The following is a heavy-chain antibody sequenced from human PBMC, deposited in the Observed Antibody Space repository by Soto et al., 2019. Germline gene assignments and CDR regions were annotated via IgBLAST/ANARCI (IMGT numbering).Heavy chain of an antibody. V-gene: IGHV4-59*08. CDR3: ARGVLHDNSINGLDP. CDR1: GASITSYY. CDR2: IYYSGST. J-gene: IGHJ5*02. D-gene: IGHD4-4*01. Sequence: SETLSLTCTVSGASITSYYWSWIRQPPGKGLEWIGYIYYSGSTIYNPSLKSRATISVDTSLNQFSLKLTSVTAADTAVYYCARGVLHDNSINGLDPGAQEPLV.